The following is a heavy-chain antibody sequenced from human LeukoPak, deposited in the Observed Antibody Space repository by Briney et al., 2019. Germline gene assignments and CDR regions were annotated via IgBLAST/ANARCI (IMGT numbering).Heavy chain of an antibody. CDR3: ARALPKTYSSSSRGWFDP. CDR2: IYYSGST. J-gene: IGHJ5*02. CDR1: GGSISSSSYY. Sequence: SETLSLTCTVSGGSISSSSYYWGWIRQPPGKGLEWFGSIYYSGSTYYNPSLKSRVTISVDTSKNQFSLKLSSVTAADTAVYYCARALPKTYSSSSRGWFDPWGQGTLVTVSS. D-gene: IGHD6-6*01. V-gene: IGHV4-39*07.